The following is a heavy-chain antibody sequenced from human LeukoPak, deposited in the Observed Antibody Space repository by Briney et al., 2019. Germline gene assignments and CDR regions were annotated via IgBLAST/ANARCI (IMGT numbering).Heavy chain of an antibody. V-gene: IGHV1-2*02. CDR1: GYTFTGYY. CDR2: INPNSGGT. D-gene: IGHD3-3*01. Sequence: ASVKVSCKASGYTFTGYYLHWVRQAPGQGLEWMGWINPNSGGTNYAQKFQGRVTMTRDTSISTAYMELRRLKSDDTAVYYCARDFRVTTEYNWFDPWGQGTLVTVSS. CDR3: ARDFRVTTEYNWFDP. J-gene: IGHJ5*02.